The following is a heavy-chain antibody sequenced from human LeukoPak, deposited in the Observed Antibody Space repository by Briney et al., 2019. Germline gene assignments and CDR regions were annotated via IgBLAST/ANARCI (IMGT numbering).Heavy chain of an antibody. CDR3: ARGLTGGDPV. V-gene: IGHV3-48*03. CDR1: GFTFSSFE. Sequence: GGSLRLSCAASGFTFSSFEMNWVRQAPGKGLEWLSYITSSGSITHYADSVEGRFTISRDNAKNSLYLQMNSLRAEDTAVYYCARGLTGGDPVWGQGTLVTVSS. D-gene: IGHD7-27*01. CDR2: ITSSGSIT. J-gene: IGHJ4*02.